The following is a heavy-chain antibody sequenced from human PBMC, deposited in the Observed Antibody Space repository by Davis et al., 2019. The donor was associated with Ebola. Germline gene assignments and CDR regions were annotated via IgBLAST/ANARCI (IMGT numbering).Heavy chain of an antibody. Sequence: PGGSLRLSCAASGFTFSSYSMNWVRQAPGKGLEWVSYISSSSSTIYYADSVKGRFTISRDNAKNSLYLQMNSLRDEDTAVYYCARDRGLTYYYYGMDVWGQGTTVTVSS. D-gene: IGHD6-19*01. J-gene: IGHJ6*02. V-gene: IGHV3-48*02. CDR2: ISSSSSTI. CDR3: ARDRGLTYYYYGMDV. CDR1: GFTFSSYS.